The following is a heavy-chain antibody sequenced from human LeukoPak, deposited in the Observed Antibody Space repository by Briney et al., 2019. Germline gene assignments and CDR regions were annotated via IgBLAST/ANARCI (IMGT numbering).Heavy chain of an antibody. CDR2: INSDESST. CDR1: GFXFSSYW. J-gene: IGHJ4*02. V-gene: IGHV3-74*01. D-gene: IGHD5-18*01. Sequence: PGGSLRLSCAASGFXFSSYWIHWVRQAPGKGLVWLSGINSDESSTSYADSVKGRFTLSRDNAKNTLYLQMNSLRAEDTAVYYCARGGGYSYGLIDYWGQGTLVTVSS. CDR3: ARGGGYSYGLIDY.